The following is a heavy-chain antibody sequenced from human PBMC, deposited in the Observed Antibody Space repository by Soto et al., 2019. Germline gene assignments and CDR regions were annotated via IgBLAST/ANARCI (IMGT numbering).Heavy chain of an antibody. D-gene: IGHD2-15*01. CDR1: GYTFKSYA. J-gene: IGHJ4*02. CDR3: ARMDLLSARGFDY. CDR2: INAGNGNT. Sequence: ASVKVSCKASGYTFKSYAMHWVRQAHGQRLEWMGWINAGNGNTKYSQKFQGRVTITRDTSASTAYMELSSLRSEDTATYYCARMDLLSARGFDYWGQGSQVTVSS. V-gene: IGHV1-3*01.